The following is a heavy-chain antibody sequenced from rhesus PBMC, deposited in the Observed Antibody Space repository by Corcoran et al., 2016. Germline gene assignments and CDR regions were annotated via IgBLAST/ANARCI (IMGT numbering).Heavy chain of an antibody. D-gene: IGHD6-25*01. CDR2: ISGSGGST. V-gene: IGHV4-173*01. J-gene: IGHJ4*01. CDR3: ASGAGIAAAGIPDFDY. Sequence: QLPLQESGPGLVKHSETLYLTCAVSGGSISSNYWSWIRQPPGKGLEWLVRISGSGGSTYYNPSLKSRVTIATDTSKNQVSLKLSSVTAADTAVDYCASGAGIAAAGIPDFDYWGQGVLVTVSS. CDR1: GGSISSNY.